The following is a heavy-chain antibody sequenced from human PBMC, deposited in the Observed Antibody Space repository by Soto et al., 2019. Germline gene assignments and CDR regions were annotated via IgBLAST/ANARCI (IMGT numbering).Heavy chain of an antibody. Sequence: QVLLVQSGAEVKKPGASVKLSCKASGYTFNSYYLHWVRQAPGQGLEWMGIISPSGGATSYAQKFHGRVTMTSETSPSPLYMELRSLRSEDTAISYCARLSVGATTGVDYWGQGTLVTVSS. D-gene: IGHD1-26*01. CDR3: ARLSVGATTGVDY. CDR1: GYTFNSYY. V-gene: IGHV1-46*02. J-gene: IGHJ4*02. CDR2: ISPSGGAT.